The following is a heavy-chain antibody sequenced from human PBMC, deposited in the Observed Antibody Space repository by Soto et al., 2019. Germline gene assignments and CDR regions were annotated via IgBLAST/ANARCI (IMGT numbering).Heavy chain of an antibody. CDR3: TPDPSITIVTVRFDS. CDR2: IKSKTDGGTT. Sequence: GGSLRLSCAASGFTFSNAWINWVRQAPGKGLEWVGRIKSKTDGGTTDFAATVKGRFAISRDDSKNMVYLQMNSLKTEDTAVYYCTPDPSITIVTVRFDSWGHGTLVTVSS. D-gene: IGHD2-21*02. CDR1: GFTFSNAW. V-gene: IGHV3-15*07. J-gene: IGHJ4*01.